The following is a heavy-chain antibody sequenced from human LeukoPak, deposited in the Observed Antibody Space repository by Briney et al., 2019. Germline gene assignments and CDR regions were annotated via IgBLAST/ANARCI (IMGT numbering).Heavy chain of an antibody. J-gene: IGHJ4*02. Sequence: GGSLRLSCAASGFTFSSYGMHWVRQAPGKGLEWVAVISYDGSNKYYADSVKGRFTISRDNSKNTLYLQMNSLRAEDTAVYYCARDRRGYDYPKRLGYYFDYWGQGTLVTVSS. CDR1: GFTFSSYG. CDR3: ARDRRGYDYPKRLGYYFDY. V-gene: IGHV3-30*03. D-gene: IGHD5-12*01. CDR2: ISYDGSNK.